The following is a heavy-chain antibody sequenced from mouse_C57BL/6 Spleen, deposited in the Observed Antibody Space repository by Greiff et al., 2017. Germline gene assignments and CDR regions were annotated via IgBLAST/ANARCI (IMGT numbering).Heavy chain of an antibody. CDR1: GYAFSSYW. Sequence: VQLQQSGAELVKPGASVKISCKASGYAFSSYWMNWVKQRPGKGLEWIGQIYPGDGDTNYNGKFKGKATLTADKSSSTASMQLSSLTSEDSAVYFCARERYYYSSSPYFDYWGQGTTLTVSS. CDR2: IYPGDGDT. V-gene: IGHV1-80*01. CDR3: ARERYYYSSSPYFDY. J-gene: IGHJ2*01. D-gene: IGHD1-1*01.